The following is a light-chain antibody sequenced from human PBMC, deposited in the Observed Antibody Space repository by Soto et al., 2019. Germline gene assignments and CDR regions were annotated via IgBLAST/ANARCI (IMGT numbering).Light chain of an antibody. CDR2: GAS. CDR3: QQYHNWPPWT. CDR1: QSFSSN. Sequence: EIVMTQSPATLSVSPGERATLSCRARQSFSSNFALYQQNPGQAPRVLIYGASTRSTGIPARFSGSGSATAFTPTISSLQSEDVAVYYCQQYHNWPPWTFGQGTKVEIK. V-gene: IGKV3-15*01. J-gene: IGKJ1*01.